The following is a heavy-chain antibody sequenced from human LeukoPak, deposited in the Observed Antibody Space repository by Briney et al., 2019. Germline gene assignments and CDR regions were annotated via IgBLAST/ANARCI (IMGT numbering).Heavy chain of an antibody. D-gene: IGHD2-15*01. CDR3: ARYPYCSGGSCSPFDY. Sequence: PSETLSLTCAVYGGSFSGYYWSWIRQPPGKGLEWIGEINYSGSTNYNPSLKSRVTISVDTSKNQFSLKLSSATAADTAVYYCARYPYCSGGSCSPFDYWGQGTLVTVSS. CDR2: INYSGST. CDR1: GGSFSGYY. V-gene: IGHV4-34*01. J-gene: IGHJ4*02.